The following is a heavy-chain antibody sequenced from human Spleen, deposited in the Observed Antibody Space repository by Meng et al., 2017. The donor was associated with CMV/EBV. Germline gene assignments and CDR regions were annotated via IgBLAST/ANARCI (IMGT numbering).Heavy chain of an antibody. D-gene: IGHD1-14*01. V-gene: IGHV1-69*05. CDR3: ARDRTRNRFDY. CDR2: VIPIFGTI. J-gene: IGHJ4*02. CDR1: GNTFNSYT. Sequence: CCKVSGNTFNSYTFNWVRQAPGQGIEWMGVVIPIFGTIEYAEKFQGRVTITTDEATTTAYMELSSLKSDDTAVYYCARDRTRNRFDYWGQGTLVTVSS.